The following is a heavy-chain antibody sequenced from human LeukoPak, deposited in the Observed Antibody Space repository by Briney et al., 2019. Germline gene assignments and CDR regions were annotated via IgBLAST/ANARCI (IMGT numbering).Heavy chain of an antibody. CDR3: ARVTKFGGHWYFDL. CDR1: GFTFSSYW. J-gene: IGHJ2*01. D-gene: IGHD3-10*01. Sequence: PGGSLRLSCAASGFTFSSYWMSWVRQAPGKGLEWVSYISSSSSTIYYADSVKGRFTISRDNAKNSLYLQMNSLRAEDTAVYYCARVTKFGGHWYFDLWGRGTLVTVSS. V-gene: IGHV3-48*04. CDR2: ISSSSSTI.